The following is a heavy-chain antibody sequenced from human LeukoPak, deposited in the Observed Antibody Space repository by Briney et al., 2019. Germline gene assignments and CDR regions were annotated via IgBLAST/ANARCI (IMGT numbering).Heavy chain of an antibody. CDR2: IYYSGST. CDR1: GGSISSGGSY. CDR3: ARARSGVVPAAIRWFDP. Sequence: PSETLSLTCTVSGGSISSGGSYWSWIRQHPGKGLEWIGYIYYSGSTYYNPSLKSRVTISVDTSKNQFPLKLSSVTAADTAVYYCARARSGVVPAAIRWFDPRGQGTLVTVSS. J-gene: IGHJ5*02. D-gene: IGHD2-2*02. V-gene: IGHV4-31*03.